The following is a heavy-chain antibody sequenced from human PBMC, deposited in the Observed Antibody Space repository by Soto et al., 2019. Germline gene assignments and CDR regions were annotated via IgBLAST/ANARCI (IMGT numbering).Heavy chain of an antibody. CDR3: ARVSWREKYGMDV. J-gene: IGHJ6*02. Sequence: EGSLRLSCAASGFTFNDSYMSWIRQAPGKGLEWISYITFSGNTVYYADSLKGRFTISRDNAKNSLYLQMNRLRAEDTAVYYCARVSWREKYGMDVWGQGTTVTVSS. CDR1: GFTFNDSY. CDR2: ITFSGNTV. V-gene: IGHV3-11*01.